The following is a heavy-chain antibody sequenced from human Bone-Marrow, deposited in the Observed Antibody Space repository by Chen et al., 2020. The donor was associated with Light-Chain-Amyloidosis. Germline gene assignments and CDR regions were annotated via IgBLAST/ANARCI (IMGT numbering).Heavy chain of an antibody. Sequence: EVQLEQSGPEVKKPGESLKISGKGSGYTFPNYWIGWVRQMPGKGLEWMGVIYPDDSDARYSPSFEGQVTISADKPITAAYLQWRSVKASDTAMYYCARRRDGYNFDYWGQGTLVTVSS. CDR1: GYTFPNYW. V-gene: IGHV5-51*01. CDR3: ARRRDGYNFDY. CDR2: IYPDDSDA. J-gene: IGHJ4*02. D-gene: IGHD5-12*01.